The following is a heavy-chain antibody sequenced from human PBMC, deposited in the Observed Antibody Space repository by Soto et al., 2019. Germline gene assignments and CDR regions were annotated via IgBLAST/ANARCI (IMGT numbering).Heavy chain of an antibody. V-gene: IGHV3-30*18. J-gene: IGHJ3*01. Sequence: PGGSLRLSCAASGFPFGDFGMHWLRQAPGKGLEWVAVISHDGSDKFYADSVKARFTISRDNSKNTLYLQMNSLRAEDTAVYYCAKYRVLGIFGVVTLLGAFDVWGQGTMVTVSS. D-gene: IGHD3-3*01. CDR2: ISHDGSDK. CDR1: GFPFGDFG. CDR3: AKYRVLGIFGVVTLLGAFDV.